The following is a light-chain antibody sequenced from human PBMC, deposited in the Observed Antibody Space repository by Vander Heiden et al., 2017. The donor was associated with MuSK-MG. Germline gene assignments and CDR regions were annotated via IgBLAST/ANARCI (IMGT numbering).Light chain of an antibody. CDR3: QQYYSRPPT. CDR1: QTVLYSSNNKNY. J-gene: IGKJ1*01. CDR2: WAS. Sequence: DIVMTQSPDSLSVSLGERATINCKSSQTVLYSSNNKNYLAWFQQKPGQPPKLLIYWASTRELGVPVRFTGSGSGTDFTLTISSLQAEDVAVYYCQQYYSRPPTFGQGTKVEIK. V-gene: IGKV4-1*01.